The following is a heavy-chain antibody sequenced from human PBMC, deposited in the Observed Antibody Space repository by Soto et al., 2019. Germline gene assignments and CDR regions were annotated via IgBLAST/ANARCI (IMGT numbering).Heavy chain of an antibody. CDR1: GYTFTGYY. D-gene: IGHD3-3*01. J-gene: IGHJ6*02. CDR2: INPNSGGT. V-gene: IGHV1-2*02. Sequence: ASVKVSCKASGYTFTGYYMHWVRQAPGQGLEWMGWINPNSGGTNYAQKFQGQVTISADKSINSVYLQWSSLKASDTATYYCARLGFNYDFLSGYYNVHHYYGIDVWGQGTTVTVSS. CDR3: ARLGFNYDFLSGYYNVHHYYGIDV.